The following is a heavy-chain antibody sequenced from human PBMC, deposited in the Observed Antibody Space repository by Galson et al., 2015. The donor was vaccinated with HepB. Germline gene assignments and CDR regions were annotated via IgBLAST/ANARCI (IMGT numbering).Heavy chain of an antibody. V-gene: IGHV1-46*01. CDR2: ISPSGGST. CDR1: GYIFTNYY. D-gene: IGHD2-15*01. J-gene: IGHJ4*02. CDR3: ARDLIGYIDF. Sequence: SVKVSCKASGYIFTNYYMHWVRQAPGQGLEWMGIISPSGGSTTYAQKFQGRVTMTRDTSTSTVYMYLSSLRSEDTAVYYCARDLIGYIDFWGQGTPVTVSS.